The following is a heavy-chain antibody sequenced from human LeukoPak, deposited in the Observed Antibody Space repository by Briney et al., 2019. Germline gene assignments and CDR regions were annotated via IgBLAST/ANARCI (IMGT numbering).Heavy chain of an antibody. CDR3: ARARSSGWNWFDP. D-gene: IGHD6-6*01. V-gene: IGHV1-2*06. J-gene: IGHJ5*02. Sequence: ASVKVSCKASGYTFTGYYMHWVRQAPGQGLEWMGRINPNSGGTNYAQKFQGRVTMTRDTSISTAYMELSRLRSDDTAVYYCARARSSGWNWFDPWAREPWSPSPQ. CDR2: INPNSGGT. CDR1: GYTFTGYY.